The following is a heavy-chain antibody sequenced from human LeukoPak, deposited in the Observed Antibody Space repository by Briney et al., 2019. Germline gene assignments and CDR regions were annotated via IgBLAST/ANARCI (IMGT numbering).Heavy chain of an antibody. J-gene: IGHJ5*02. CDR2: INSDGSST. D-gene: IGHD6-13*01. Sequence: GGSLRLSCAASGFSFSSYWMHWVRQTPGRGLMWVSRINSDGSSTTYADSVKGRFTISRDNAKNTLYLQMNSLRAEDTAVYYCARLMSVAAAWFDPWGQGTLSPSPQ. CDR3: ARLMSVAAAWFDP. CDR1: GFSFSSYW. V-gene: IGHV3-74*01.